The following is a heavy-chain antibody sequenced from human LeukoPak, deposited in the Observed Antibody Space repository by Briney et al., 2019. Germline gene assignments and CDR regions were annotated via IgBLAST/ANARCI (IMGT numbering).Heavy chain of an antibody. CDR1: GYTLTELS. Sequence: RASVKVSCKVSGYTLTELSMHWVRQAPGKGLEWMVGFDPEDGEIIYAQKFQGRVTMTEDTSTDTAYMELSSLRSEDTAVYYCATKRVGCSGGSCYFDYWGQGTLVTVSS. CDR3: ATKRVGCSGGSCYFDY. D-gene: IGHD2-15*01. J-gene: IGHJ4*02. CDR2: FDPEDGEI. V-gene: IGHV1-24*01.